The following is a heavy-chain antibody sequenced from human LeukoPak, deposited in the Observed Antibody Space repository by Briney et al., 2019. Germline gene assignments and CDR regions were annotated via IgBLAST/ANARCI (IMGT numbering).Heavy chain of an antibody. CDR3: ARAGSGPFGFFDY. D-gene: IGHD3-10*01. CDR1: GFTFSSYS. CDR2: ISSSSSTI. V-gene: IGHV3-48*01. Sequence: GGSLRLSCAASGFTFSSYSINWVRQAPGKGLEWVSYISSSSSTIYYAESAKGRFTISRDNAKNSLYLQMNSLRAEGTAVYYCARAGSGPFGFFDYWGQGTLVTVSS. J-gene: IGHJ4*02.